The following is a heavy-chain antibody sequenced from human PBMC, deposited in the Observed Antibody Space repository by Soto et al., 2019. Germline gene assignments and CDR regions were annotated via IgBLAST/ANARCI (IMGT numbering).Heavy chain of an antibody. V-gene: IGHV3-7*03. CDR2: IKQDGSEK. D-gene: IGHD2-15*01. J-gene: IGHJ6*02. Sequence: PGGSLRLSCAASGFTFSSYWMSWVRQAPGKGLEWVANIKQDGSEKYYVDSVKSRFTVSRDNAENSLFLQMNSLRAEDTAVYYCARTPSRYCSGGGCVGYYSYYGIDFWGQGTSVTVSS. CDR3: ARTPSRYCSGGGCVGYYSYYGIDF. CDR1: GFTFSSYW.